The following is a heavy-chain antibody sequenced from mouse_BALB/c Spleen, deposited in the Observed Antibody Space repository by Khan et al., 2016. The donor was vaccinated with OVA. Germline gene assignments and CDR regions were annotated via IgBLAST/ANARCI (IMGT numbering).Heavy chain of an antibody. CDR3: ARSSYGSFAY. Sequence: VQLKQSGPELVKPGAPVRISCKTSGYTFTDFNLDWVKQSHGKSLEWIGYIFPNNGGAGYNQKFKTKATLTVDSSSSTAYMELRSLTSEDSAVYYCARSSYGSFAYWGQGTMVTVSA. J-gene: IGHJ3*01. V-gene: IGHV1S29*02. CDR1: GYTFTDFN. D-gene: IGHD1-2*01. CDR2: IFPNNGGA.